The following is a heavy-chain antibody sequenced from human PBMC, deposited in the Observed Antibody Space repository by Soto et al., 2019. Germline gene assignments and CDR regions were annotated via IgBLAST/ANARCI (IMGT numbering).Heavy chain of an antibody. Sequence: QVQLVESGGGVVQPGRSLRLSCAASGFTFSSYGMHWVRQAPGKGLEWVAVISYDGSNKYYADSVKGRFTISRDNSKNTLYLQMNNLRAEDTAVYYCAKGIQDYYDSTGVYYYYGMDVWGQGTTVTVSS. CDR2: ISYDGSNK. CDR3: AKGIQDYYDSTGVYYYYGMDV. CDR1: GFTFSSYG. D-gene: IGHD3-22*01. J-gene: IGHJ6*02. V-gene: IGHV3-30*18.